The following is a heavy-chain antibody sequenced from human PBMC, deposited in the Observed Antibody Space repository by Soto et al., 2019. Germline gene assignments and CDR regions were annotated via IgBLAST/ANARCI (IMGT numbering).Heavy chain of an antibody. D-gene: IGHD2-8*01. CDR1: GGTFSSYA. V-gene: IGHV1-69*01. J-gene: IGHJ6*02. Sequence: QVQLVQSGAEVKKPGSSVKVSCKASGGTFSSYAISWVRQAPGQGLEWMGGIIPIFGTANYAQKFQGRVTITADESTSTAYMELSSLRSEDTAVYYCARGPGYCTNGVCSPRVYYYYGMDVWGQGTTVTVSS. CDR3: ARGPGYCTNGVCSPRVYYYYGMDV. CDR2: IIPIFGTA.